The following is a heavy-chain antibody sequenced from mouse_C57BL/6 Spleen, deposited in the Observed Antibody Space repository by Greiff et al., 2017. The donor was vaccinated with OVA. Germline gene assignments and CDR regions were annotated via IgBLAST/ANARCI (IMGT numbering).Heavy chain of an antibody. V-gene: IGHV5-17*01. D-gene: IGHD2-4*01. CDR3: ARGGAYDYDVNFDY. CDR1: GFTFSDYG. J-gene: IGHJ2*01. CDR2: ISSGSSTI. Sequence: EVQLVESGGGLVKPGGSLKLSCAASGFTFSDYGMHWVRQAPEKGLEWVAYISSGSSTIYYADTVKGRFTISRDNAKNTLFLQMTSLRSEDTAMYYCARGGAYDYDVNFDYWGQGTTLTVSS.